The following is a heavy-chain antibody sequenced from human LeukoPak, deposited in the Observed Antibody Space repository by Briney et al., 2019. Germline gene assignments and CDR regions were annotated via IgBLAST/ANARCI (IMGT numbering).Heavy chain of an antibody. D-gene: IGHD6-13*01. CDR2: INPNGGST. J-gene: IGHJ4*02. Sequence: ASVKVSCKASGYTFTTYYMHWVRQAPGQGLEWMGIINPNGGSTSYAQKFQGRVTLTRDMSTSTVYMDLSSLTSEDTALYYCARAGISPRSSLDYWGQGTLVTVFS. CDR1: GYTFTTYY. V-gene: IGHV1-46*01. CDR3: ARAGISPRSSLDY.